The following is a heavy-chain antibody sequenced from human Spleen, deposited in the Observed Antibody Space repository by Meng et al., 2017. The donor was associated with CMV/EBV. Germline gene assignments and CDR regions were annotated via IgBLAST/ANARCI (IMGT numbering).Heavy chain of an antibody. D-gene: IGHD3-10*01. CDR3: ARDDGFI. J-gene: IGHJ3*02. CDR2: ISWNSGSI. CDR1: GFTFDDYA. Sequence: GGSLRLSCAASGFTFDDYAMHWVRQAPGKGLEWVSCISWNSGSIGYEDSVKGRFTISRDQSKNTLYLQMNSLGVEDTAVYYCARDDGFIRGQGTRVTVSS. V-gene: IGHV3-9*01.